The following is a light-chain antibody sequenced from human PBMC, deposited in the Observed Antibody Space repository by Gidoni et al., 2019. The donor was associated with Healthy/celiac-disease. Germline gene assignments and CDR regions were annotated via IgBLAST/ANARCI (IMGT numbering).Light chain of an antibody. Sequence: TQSPATLSVSPGERATLSCRASQSVSSNLAWYQQKPGQAPRLLIYGASTRATGIPARFSGSGSGTEFTLTISSLQSEDFAVYYCQQYNNWPPWTFGQGTKVEIK. J-gene: IGKJ1*01. V-gene: IGKV3-15*01. CDR2: GAS. CDR1: QSVSSN. CDR3: QQYNNWPPWT.